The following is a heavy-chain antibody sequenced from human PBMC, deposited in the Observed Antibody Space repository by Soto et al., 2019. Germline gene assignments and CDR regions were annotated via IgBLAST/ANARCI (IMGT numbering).Heavy chain of an antibody. V-gene: IGHV1-69*01. Sequence: QVQLVQSGAEVKKPGSSVKVSCKASGGTFSSYAISWVRQAPGQGLEWMGGIIPIFGTANYAQKFQGRVTITADESTSTAYMELSSLRSEDTAVYYCARDAPRASCYAGPCLPLDYCYGMDVWGQGTTVTVSS. J-gene: IGHJ6*02. D-gene: IGHD2-2*01. CDR2: IIPIFGTA. CDR1: GGTFSSYA. CDR3: ARDAPRASCYAGPCLPLDYCYGMDV.